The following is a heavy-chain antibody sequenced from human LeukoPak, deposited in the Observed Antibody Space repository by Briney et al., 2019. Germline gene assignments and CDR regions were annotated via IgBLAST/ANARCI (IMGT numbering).Heavy chain of an antibody. V-gene: IGHV3-74*01. Sequence: PGGSLRLSCAASGFTFSSYYMHWVRQAPGKGLVWVSGISSDGSSTTYADSVKGRFTISRDNAKNTLYLQMNSLRVEDTDVYYCARPGRGYNYGSFDYWGQGTLVTVSS. CDR2: ISSDGSST. CDR3: ARPGRGYNYGSFDY. D-gene: IGHD5-18*01. CDR1: GFTFSSYY. J-gene: IGHJ4*02.